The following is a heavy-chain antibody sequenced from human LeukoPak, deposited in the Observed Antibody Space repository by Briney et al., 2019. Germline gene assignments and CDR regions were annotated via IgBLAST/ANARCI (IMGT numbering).Heavy chain of an antibody. CDR2: IYHSGST. D-gene: IGHD6-13*01. J-gene: IGHJ4*02. CDR1: GGSISSSNW. Sequence: SETLSLTCAVSGGSISSSNWWSWVRQPPGKGLEWIGYIYHSGSTYYNPSLKSRVTISVDRSKNQFSLKLSSVTAADTAVYYCARGFSSSWYVFDYWGQGTLVTVSS. V-gene: IGHV4-4*02. CDR3: ARGFSSSWYVFDY.